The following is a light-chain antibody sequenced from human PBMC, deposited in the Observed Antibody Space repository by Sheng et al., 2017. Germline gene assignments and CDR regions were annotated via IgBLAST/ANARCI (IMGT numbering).Light chain of an antibody. V-gene: IGLV1-40*01. CDR1: RTNIGAGYD. Sequence: QSVLTQPPSVSGAPGQRVTISCAGGRTNIGAGYDVHWYQQVPGTAPERLISGNDDRPSGVPDRFSGSKSGTSASLAIAGLQAEDEAHYYCQTFDSSLTVLFGGGTKVTVL. J-gene: IGLJ2*01. CDR2: GND. CDR3: QTFDSSLTVL.